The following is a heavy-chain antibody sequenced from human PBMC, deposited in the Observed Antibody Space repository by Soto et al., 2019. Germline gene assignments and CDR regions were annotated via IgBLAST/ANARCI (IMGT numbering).Heavy chain of an antibody. J-gene: IGHJ6*02. Sequence: GESLKISCKGSGYSFTSYWIGWVRQMPGKGLEWMGIIYPGDSDTRYSPSFQGQVTISADKSISTAYLQWSSLKASDTAMYYCARHSSGWFYYYYGMDVWGQGTTVTVSS. CDR1: GYSFTSYW. CDR2: IYPGDSDT. CDR3: ARHSSGWFYYYYGMDV. V-gene: IGHV5-51*01. D-gene: IGHD6-19*01.